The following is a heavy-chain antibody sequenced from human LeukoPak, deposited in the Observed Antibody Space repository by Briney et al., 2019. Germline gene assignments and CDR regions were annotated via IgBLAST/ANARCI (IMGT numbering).Heavy chain of an antibody. CDR2: IRSKANSYAT. CDR3: TRLTPSPSS. D-gene: IGHD1-14*01. J-gene: IGHJ5*02. Sequence: QPGGSLKLSCAASGFTFSGSAMHWVRQASGKGLEWVGRIRSKANSYATAYAASVKGRFTISRDDSKNTAYLQMNSLKTEDTAVYYCTRLTPSPSSWGQGTLVTVSS. CDR1: GFTFSGSA. V-gene: IGHV3-73*01.